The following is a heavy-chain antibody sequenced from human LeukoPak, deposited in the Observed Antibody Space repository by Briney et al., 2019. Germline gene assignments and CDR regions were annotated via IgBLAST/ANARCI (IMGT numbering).Heavy chain of an antibody. Sequence: LTGGSLRLSCAASGVTFSSYAMTWVRQAPGKGLEWVSAISGSGVTTYYADSVKGRFTISRDNPKNTLYLQMNSLRAEDTAIYYRAKVTWIQMWMKGWFDPWGQGTLVTVSS. CDR3: AKVTWIQMWMKGWFDP. D-gene: IGHD5-18*01. V-gene: IGHV3-23*01. CDR2: ISGSGVTT. CDR1: GVTFSSYA. J-gene: IGHJ5*02.